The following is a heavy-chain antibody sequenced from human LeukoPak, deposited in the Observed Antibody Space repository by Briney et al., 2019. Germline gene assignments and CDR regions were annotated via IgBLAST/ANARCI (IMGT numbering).Heavy chain of an antibody. J-gene: IGHJ6*03. CDR2: MNPNSGNT. CDR1: GYTFTSYD. D-gene: IGHD3-10*01. CDR3: ARLYGSGSYYYYYMDV. V-gene: IGHV1-8*03. Sequence: GASVKASCKASGYTFTSYDINWVRQATGQGLEWMGWMNPNSGNTGYAQKFQGRVTITRNTSISTAYMELSSLRSEDTAVYYYARLYGSGSYYYYYMDVWGKGTTVTVYS.